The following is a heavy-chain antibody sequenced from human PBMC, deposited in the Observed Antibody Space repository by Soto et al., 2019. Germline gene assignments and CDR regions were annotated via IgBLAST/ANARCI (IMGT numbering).Heavy chain of an antibody. D-gene: IGHD6-19*01. CDR3: TNLPRAGFDH. V-gene: IGHV4-59*12. CDR2: VSNSGST. CDR1: GSSLSSYY. Sequence: PSETLSLTCTVSGSSLSSYYWTWIRQPPGSGLEWIGYVSNSGSTNYNPSLKSRVTISVDTSKNQFFLKLSSVTAEDTALYYCTNLPRAGFDHWGQGTLVTVSS. J-gene: IGHJ4*02.